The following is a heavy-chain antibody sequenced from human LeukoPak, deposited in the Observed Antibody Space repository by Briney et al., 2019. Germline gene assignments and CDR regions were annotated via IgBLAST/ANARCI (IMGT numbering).Heavy chain of an antibody. J-gene: IGHJ3*01. V-gene: IGHV4-39*07. Sequence: SETLSLTCTVSGGSISGSSYYWGWIRQPPGKGLEWIGSIYYGGSTYYNASLRSRVTTSVDTSKNQFSLKLSSVTAADTAVYYCAKSTYYYDTFVNAFDLWGQGTVVTVSS. CDR1: GGSISGSSYY. D-gene: IGHD3-22*01. CDR3: AKSTYYYDTFVNAFDL. CDR2: IYYGGST.